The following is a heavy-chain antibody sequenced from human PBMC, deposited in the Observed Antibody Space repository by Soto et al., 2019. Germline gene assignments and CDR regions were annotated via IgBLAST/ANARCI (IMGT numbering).Heavy chain of an antibody. V-gene: IGHV3-30*18. D-gene: IGHD2-15*01. CDR3: AKDIAVVAGTPPFDL. CDR1: GFIFSGYV. CDR2: ISYDGGKI. J-gene: IGHJ4*02. Sequence: QVQLVESGGGVVQPGRSLRLSCVASGFIFSGYVMHWVRQAPGKGLEWVAVISYDGGKIYYADSVKGRFTISRDNSQRTLCLQMNSLRAEDTALYYCAKDIAVVAGTPPFDLWGQGNLVTVSS.